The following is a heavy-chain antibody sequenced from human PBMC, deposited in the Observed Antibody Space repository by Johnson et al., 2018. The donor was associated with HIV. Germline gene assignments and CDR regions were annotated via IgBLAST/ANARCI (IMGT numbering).Heavy chain of an antibody. CDR1: GFTFNSFG. Sequence: QVQLVESGGGVVRPGGSLSLSCAASGFTFNSFGVHWVRQAPGKGLEWVAFIRDDGSNEDYADSVKGRFTISRDNSKNTLYLQMNSLRAEDTAGYYCARDNIVATADDAFDVWGQGTMVTVSS. CDR3: ARDNIVATADDAFDV. D-gene: IGHD5-12*01. V-gene: IGHV3-30*02. J-gene: IGHJ3*01. CDR2: IRDDGSNE.